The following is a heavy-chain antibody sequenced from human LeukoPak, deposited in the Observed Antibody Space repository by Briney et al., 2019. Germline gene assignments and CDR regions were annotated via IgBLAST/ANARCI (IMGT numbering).Heavy chain of an antibody. CDR1: GFTFDDYA. Sequence: GGSLRLSCAASGFTFDDYAMHWVRQAPGKGLEWVSLISWDGGSTYYADSVKGRFTISRDNSKNSLYLQMNSLRAEDTALYYCAKGHLGYFRTSCPASDYWGEGALVTVSS. CDR3: AKGHLGYFRTSCPASDY. CDR2: ISWDGGST. D-gene: IGHD2-2*01. J-gene: IGHJ4*02. V-gene: IGHV3-43D*04.